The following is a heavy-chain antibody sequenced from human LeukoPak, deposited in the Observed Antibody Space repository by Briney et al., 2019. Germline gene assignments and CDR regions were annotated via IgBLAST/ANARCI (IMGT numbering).Heavy chain of an antibody. CDR3: ARVRGAVAGRDSGMDV. V-gene: IGHV1-2*02. CDR1: GYTFTDYH. Sequence: VASVKVSCKASGYTFTDYHIHWVRQAPGQGLEWMGWINPNSGDTKYTQKFQGRVTMTRDTSISTAYMELSRLTSDDTAVFYCARVRGAVAGRDSGMDVWGQGTTVTASS. J-gene: IGHJ6*02. D-gene: IGHD6-19*01. CDR2: INPNSGDT.